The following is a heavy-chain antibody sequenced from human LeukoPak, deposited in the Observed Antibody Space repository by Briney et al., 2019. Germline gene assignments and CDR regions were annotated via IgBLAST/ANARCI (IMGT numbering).Heavy chain of an antibody. J-gene: IGHJ4*02. CDR3: ARAYDGSGNLDY. Sequence: ASVRVSCKGSGYTFTDYYMHWVRQAPGQGLEWMGWIYPNRGGTNYAQKFQGRVTMTRDTSINTAYMELSRLRSDDTAVYYCARAYDGSGNLDYWGQGTLVTVSS. CDR2: IYPNRGGT. D-gene: IGHD3-22*01. V-gene: IGHV1-2*02. CDR1: GYTFTDYY.